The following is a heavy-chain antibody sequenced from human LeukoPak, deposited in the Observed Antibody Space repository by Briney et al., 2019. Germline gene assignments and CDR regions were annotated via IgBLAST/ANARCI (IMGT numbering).Heavy chain of an antibody. J-gene: IGHJ4*02. V-gene: IGHV4-61*01. CDR3: ARDLGLAGSYPYYFDY. CDR1: GGSISSSSYY. Sequence: KASETLSLTCTVSGGSISSSSYYWGWIRQPPGKGLEWIGYIYYSGSTNYNPSLKSRVTISVDTSKNQFSLKLSSVTAADTAVYYCARDLGLAGSYPYYFDYWGQGTQVTVSS. D-gene: IGHD3-10*01. CDR2: IYYSGST.